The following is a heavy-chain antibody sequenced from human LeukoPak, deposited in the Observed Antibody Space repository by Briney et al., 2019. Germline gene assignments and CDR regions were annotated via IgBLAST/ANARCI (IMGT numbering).Heavy chain of an antibody. Sequence: GGSLRLSCAASGFTFSDYYMSWIRQAPGKGLEWVSYISSSGSTIYYADSVKGRFTISRDNAKNSLYLQMNSLRAEDTAVCYCARERVPAVIDYWGQGTLVTVSS. CDR2: ISSSGSTI. CDR3: ARERVPAVIDY. D-gene: IGHD2-2*01. J-gene: IGHJ4*02. CDR1: GFTFSDYY. V-gene: IGHV3-11*04.